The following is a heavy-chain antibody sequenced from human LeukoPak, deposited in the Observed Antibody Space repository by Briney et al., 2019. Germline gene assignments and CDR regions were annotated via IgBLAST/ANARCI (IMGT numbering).Heavy chain of an antibody. D-gene: IGHD3-9*01. CDR2: ISGSGGRT. J-gene: IGHJ4*02. CDR3: AGDILTGTWGSY. CDR1: GFTFSSYA. V-gene: IGHV3-23*01. Sequence: PGGSLRLSCAASGFTFSSYAMSWVRQAPGKGLEWVSAISGSGGRTYYADSVKGRFTISRDNSKNTLYLQMNSLRAEDTAVYYCAGDILTGTWGSYWGQGTLVTVSS.